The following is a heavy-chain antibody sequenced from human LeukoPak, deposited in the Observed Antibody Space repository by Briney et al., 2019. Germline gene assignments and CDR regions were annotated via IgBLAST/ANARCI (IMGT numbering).Heavy chain of an antibody. CDR2: FSPGDSDS. D-gene: IGHD6-19*01. CDR1: GYSFTNYW. CDR3: ARLASAWNFDY. V-gene: IGHV5-51*01. Sequence: GESLKISCQGSGYSFTNYWIGWVRQMPGKDLEWMGIFSPGDSDSRYSPSFRGQVTISADKSISTVYLQWSSLKAFDTAMYYCARLASAWNFDYWGQGTLVTVSS. J-gene: IGHJ4*02.